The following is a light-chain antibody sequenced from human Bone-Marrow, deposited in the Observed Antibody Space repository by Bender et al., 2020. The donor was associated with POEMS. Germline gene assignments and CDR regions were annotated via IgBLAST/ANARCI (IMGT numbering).Light chain of an antibody. CDR1: SSDFGSHNL. V-gene: IGLV2-23*01. CDR3: CSYAGYV. CDR2: EGI. J-gene: IGLJ1*01. Sequence: QSALTQPASVSGSPGQSITISCTGTSSDFGSHNLVSWYQHHPGKAPKLIIYEGIKRPSGVSNRFSASKSGNTASLTISGLQAEDEADYYCCSYAGYVFGPGTKATVL.